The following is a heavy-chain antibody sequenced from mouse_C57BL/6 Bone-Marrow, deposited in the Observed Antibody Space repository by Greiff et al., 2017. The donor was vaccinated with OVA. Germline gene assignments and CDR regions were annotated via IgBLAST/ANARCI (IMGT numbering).Heavy chain of an antibody. J-gene: IGHJ3*01. CDR2: IYPRDGST. Sequence: QVQLQQSDAELVKPGASVKISCKVSGYTFTDHTIHWMKQRPEQGLEWIGYIYPRDGSTKYNEKFKGKATLTADKSSSTAYMQLNSLTSEDSAVYFCANRGFYYGSSYVKSGFAYWGQGTLVTVSA. V-gene: IGHV1-78*01. CDR3: ANRGFYYGSSYVKSGFAY. CDR1: GYTFTDHT. D-gene: IGHD1-1*01.